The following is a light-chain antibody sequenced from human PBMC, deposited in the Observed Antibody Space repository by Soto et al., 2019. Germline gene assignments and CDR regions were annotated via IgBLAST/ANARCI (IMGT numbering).Light chain of an antibody. CDR2: DAS. CDR1: QSVNSD. CDR3: QQRANWPPWT. J-gene: IGKJ1*01. Sequence: EIVLTQSPATLSLSPGERATLSCRASQSVNSDLAWYQQKPGQAPRLLIYDASNRATGIPARFSGSGSGTDFTLTISSLEPEDFAVYYCQQRANWPPWTFGQGTTVEIK. V-gene: IGKV3-11*01.